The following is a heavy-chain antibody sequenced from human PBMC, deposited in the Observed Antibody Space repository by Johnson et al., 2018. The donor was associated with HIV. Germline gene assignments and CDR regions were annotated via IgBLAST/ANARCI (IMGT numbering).Heavy chain of an antibody. CDR1: RFTLSNYA. CDR2: ISYDGSNK. CDR3: ARAQLIFPKNAFDI. Sequence: APLLESGGGVVQPGKSLRLSCAASRFTLSNYAMHWVRQAPGKGLEWVTVISYDGSNKYYADSVKGRFTIPRDNSKNTLYLQINSLRVEDTAVYYCARAQLIFPKNAFDIWGQGTMVTVSS. D-gene: IGHD3-3*02. J-gene: IGHJ3*02. V-gene: IGHV3-30*04.